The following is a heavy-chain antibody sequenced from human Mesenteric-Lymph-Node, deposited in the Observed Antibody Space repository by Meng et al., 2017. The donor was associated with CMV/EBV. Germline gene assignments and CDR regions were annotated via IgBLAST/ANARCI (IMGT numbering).Heavy chain of an antibody. CDR3: ARYSNVGGYGMDV. J-gene: IGHJ6*02. Sequence: SVKVSCKASGDTLSSNTISWVRQAPGQGLEWMGRVIPILDIANYAQRFQDRVTITADKSTNTAYMELRSLRSDDTAVYYCARYSNVGGYGMDVWGQGTTVTVSS. D-gene: IGHD2-8*01. V-gene: IGHV1-69*02. CDR1: GDTLSSNT. CDR2: VIPILDIA.